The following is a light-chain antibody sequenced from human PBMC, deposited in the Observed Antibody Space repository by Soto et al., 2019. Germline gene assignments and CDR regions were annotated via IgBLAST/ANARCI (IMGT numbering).Light chain of an antibody. CDR1: QGISTF. Sequence: DIQMTQSPSSLSTSVVDRVTITCRASQGISTFLNWYQQKPGKAPRLLIYAASRLQSGVPARFSGSGVETDFTLTITSLQPEDFGIYYCQQSYALVRTFGGGTKVDIK. CDR3: QQSYALVRT. CDR2: AAS. V-gene: IGKV1-39*01. J-gene: IGKJ4*01.